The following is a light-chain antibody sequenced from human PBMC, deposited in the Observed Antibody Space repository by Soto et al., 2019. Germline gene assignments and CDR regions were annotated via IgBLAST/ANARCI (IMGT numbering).Light chain of an antibody. CDR1: TGAVTSGYY. CDR2: RSS. Sequence: QAVVTQESSLTVSPGGAVTLTCASSTGAVTSGYYPSWFQQKPGQAPRALVYRSSNKHSWTPARFSGSRLGGKAALTLAGVQAEDEAEYYCLLDHGGAGVFGGGTKRTVL. CDR3: LLDHGGAGV. J-gene: IGLJ3*02. V-gene: IGLV7-43*01.